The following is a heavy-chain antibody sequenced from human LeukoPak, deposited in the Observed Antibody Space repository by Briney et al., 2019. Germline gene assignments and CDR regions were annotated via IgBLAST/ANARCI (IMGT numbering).Heavy chain of an antibody. CDR2: IDPSDSYN. CDR3: ATVTTIYYYYGMDV. CDR1: GYSFTSYW. Sequence: PGESLKISCQGSGYSFTSYWITWVRKMPGKGLEWMGRIDPSDSYNNYGPSFQGHVTISADKSISTAYLQWSSLKASDTAMYYCATVTTIYYYYGMDVWGQGTTVTVSS. J-gene: IGHJ6*02. D-gene: IGHD4-17*01. V-gene: IGHV5-10-1*01.